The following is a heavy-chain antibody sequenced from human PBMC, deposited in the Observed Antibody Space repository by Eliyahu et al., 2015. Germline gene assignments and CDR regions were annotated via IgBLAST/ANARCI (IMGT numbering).Heavy chain of an antibody. J-gene: IGHJ4*02. CDR3: VKDIESNYYDSSGYLNYFDY. CDR1: GFTFDDYA. V-gene: IGHV3-9*01. CDR2: IGWNGGSR. Sequence: LACASSGFTFDDYAMHWVRQAPGKGLEWVSGIGWNGGSRGYADSVKGRFTISRDNAKNSLYLQVNSLRAEDTALYYCVKDIESNYYDSSGYLNYFDYWGQGTLVTVSS. D-gene: IGHD3-22*01.